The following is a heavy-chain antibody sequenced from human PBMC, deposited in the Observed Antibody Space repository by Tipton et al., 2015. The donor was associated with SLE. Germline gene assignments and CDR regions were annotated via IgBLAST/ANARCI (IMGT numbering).Heavy chain of an antibody. CDR1: GYIFSNHG. J-gene: IGHJ6*02. V-gene: IGHV1-18*01. CDR3: VRGPRPLRTVTTRYYYYYGMDV. CDR2: ISAYNDYT. D-gene: IGHD4-17*01. Sequence: QLVQSGAEVKKPGASVKVSCTASGYIFSNHGVSWVRQAPGQGLEWVAWISAYNDYTNFARKVQGRGTMTTDISTNTAYLELRSLRYDDTAVYYCVRGPRPLRTVTTRYYYYYGMDVWGQGTTVTVSS.